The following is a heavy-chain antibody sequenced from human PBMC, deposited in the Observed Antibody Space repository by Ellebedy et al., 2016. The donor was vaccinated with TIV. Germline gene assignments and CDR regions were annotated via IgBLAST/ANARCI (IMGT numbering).Heavy chain of an antibody. CDR2: ISGYSGNT. J-gene: IGHJ6*04. V-gene: IGHV1-18*01. D-gene: IGHD3-10*01. Sequence: ASVKVSXXASGYTFPSFGISRVRQAPGQGLEWVGWISGYSGNTKYAQKFQDRVQMTTDTSTLTTYLELRSLRSDDTAVYYCARINLYYYNMDVWGKGTTVTVSS. CDR3: ARINLYYYNMDV. CDR1: GYTFPSFG.